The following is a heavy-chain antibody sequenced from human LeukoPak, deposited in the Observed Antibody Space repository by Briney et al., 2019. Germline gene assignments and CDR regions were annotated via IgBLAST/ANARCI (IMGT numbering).Heavy chain of an antibody. V-gene: IGHV3-23*01. Sequence: GGSLRLSCAASGFTFSSYAMSWVRQAPGKGLEWVSAISGSGGSTYYADSVKGRFTISRDNSKNTLYLQMNSLRAEDTAVYYCAKGPAYCGGDCYPWYYYYGMDVWGQGTTVTVSS. CDR1: GFTFSSYA. CDR2: ISGSGGST. J-gene: IGHJ6*02. CDR3: AKGPAYCGGDCYPWYYYYGMDV. D-gene: IGHD2-21*02.